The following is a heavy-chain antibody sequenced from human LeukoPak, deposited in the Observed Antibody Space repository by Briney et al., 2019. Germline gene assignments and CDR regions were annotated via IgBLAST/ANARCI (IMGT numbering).Heavy chain of an antibody. D-gene: IGHD3-22*01. CDR3: AKGGYYFDSTNWFDP. Sequence: GGSLRLSCAASGFTFSSYGMSWVRQAPGKGLEWVSGISGGGASTYYADSVKGRFTISRDNSKNTLYPQMNSLRAEDTAVYYCAKGGYYFDSTNWFDPWGQGTLVTVSS. CDR1: GFTFSSYG. J-gene: IGHJ5*02. CDR2: ISGGGAST. V-gene: IGHV3-23*01.